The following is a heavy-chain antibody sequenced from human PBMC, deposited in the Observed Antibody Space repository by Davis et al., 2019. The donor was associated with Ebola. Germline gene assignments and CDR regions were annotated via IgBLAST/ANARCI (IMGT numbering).Heavy chain of an antibody. D-gene: IGHD5-18*01. CDR1: GGTFSSYA. J-gene: IGHJ3*02. Sequence: AASVTVSCKASGGTFSSYAISWVRQAPGQGLEWMGWISFYNGNTRYAEQFQGRVTMTTDTSASTAYMELSSLRSEDTAVYYCARGVQLWADAFDIWGQGTMVTVSS. CDR3: ARGVQLWADAFDI. CDR2: ISFYNGNT. V-gene: IGHV1-18*01.